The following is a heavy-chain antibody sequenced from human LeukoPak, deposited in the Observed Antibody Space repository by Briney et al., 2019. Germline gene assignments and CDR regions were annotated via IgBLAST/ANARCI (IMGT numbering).Heavy chain of an antibody. V-gene: IGHV4-39*07. J-gene: IGHJ3*02. CDR2: IYHSGST. CDR3: ARDSSSFDAFDI. CDR1: GGSISSGGYY. Sequence: SETLSLTCTVSGGSISSGGYYWSWIRQPPGKGLEWIGSIYHSGSTYYNPSLKSRVTISVDTSKNQFSLKLSSVTAADTAVYYCARDSSSFDAFDIWGQGTMVTVSS. D-gene: IGHD6-13*01.